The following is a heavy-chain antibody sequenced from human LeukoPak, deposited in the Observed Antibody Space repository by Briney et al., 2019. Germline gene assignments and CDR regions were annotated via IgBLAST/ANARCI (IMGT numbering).Heavy chain of an antibody. CDR3: ARRGFETTVTPGAFDG. CDR1: GGSISSYY. V-gene: IGHV4-59*08. Sequence: SETPSLTCTVSGGSISSYYWSWIRQPPGKGLEWIGYIYHSGSTNYNPSLKSRVTISVDTSKNQFSLKLSSVTAADTAVYYCARRGFETTVTPGAFDGWDQGTMVTVSS. D-gene: IGHD4-17*01. J-gene: IGHJ3*01. CDR2: IYHSGST.